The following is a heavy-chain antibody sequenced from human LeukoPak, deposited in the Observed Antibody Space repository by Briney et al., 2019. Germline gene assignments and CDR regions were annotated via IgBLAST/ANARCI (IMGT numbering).Heavy chain of an antibody. Sequence: GGSLRLSCAVSGFTVSSNYMTWVRQAPGKGLEWVSVIYSGDSTYYTDSVKGRFTISRDNSRNTLYLQMNSLRAEDTAVYYCAREDGDPYSPFDYWGQGTLVTVSS. CDR1: GFTVSSNY. CDR2: IYSGDST. CDR3: AREDGDPYSPFDY. J-gene: IGHJ4*02. D-gene: IGHD2-15*01. V-gene: IGHV3-53*01.